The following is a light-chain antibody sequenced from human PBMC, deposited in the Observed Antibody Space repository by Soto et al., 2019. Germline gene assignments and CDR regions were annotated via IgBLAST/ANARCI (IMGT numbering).Light chain of an antibody. CDR2: GAS. Sequence: EIVLTQSPGTLSLSPGERATLSCRASQSVSSSYLAWYQQKPGQAPRLLIYGASSRATGIPDRFSGSGSETDFTLTISRLESEVFAVYFCQQYGSSPTFGPGTKVDIK. V-gene: IGKV3-20*01. CDR1: QSVSSSY. J-gene: IGKJ3*01. CDR3: QQYGSSPT.